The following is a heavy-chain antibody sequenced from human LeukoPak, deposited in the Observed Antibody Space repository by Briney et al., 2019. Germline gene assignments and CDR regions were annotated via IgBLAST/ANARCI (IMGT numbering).Heavy chain of an antibody. CDR1: GFTFSSYA. CDR2: ISGSGGST. J-gene: IGHJ5*02. V-gene: IGHV3-23*01. Sequence: GGSLRLSCAASGFTFSSYAMSWVRQAPGKGLEWVSAISGSGGSTYYADSVKGRFTISRDNSKNTLYLQMNSLRAEDTAVYYCAKGSDFWSGSTPVWFDPWGRGTLVTVSS. CDR3: AKGSDFWSGSTPVWFDP. D-gene: IGHD3-3*01.